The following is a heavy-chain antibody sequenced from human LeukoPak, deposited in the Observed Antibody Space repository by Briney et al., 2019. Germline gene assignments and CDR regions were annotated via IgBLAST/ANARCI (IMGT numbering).Heavy chain of an antibody. CDR3: ARDRYGSGTAFDY. Sequence: PSGTLSLTCAVSGGSISSSNWWSWVRQPPRKGLEWIGEIYHSGSTNYNPSLKSRVTISVDKSKNQFSLKLSSVTAADTAVYYCARDRYGSGTAFDYWGQGTLVTVSS. CDR2: IYHSGST. CDR1: GGSISSSNW. V-gene: IGHV4-4*02. D-gene: IGHD3-10*01. J-gene: IGHJ4*02.